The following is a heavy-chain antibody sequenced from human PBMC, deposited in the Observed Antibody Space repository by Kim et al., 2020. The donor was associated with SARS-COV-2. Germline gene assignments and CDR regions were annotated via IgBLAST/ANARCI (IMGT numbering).Heavy chain of an antibody. CDR3: TRHVWDSGYGRWCDY. J-gene: IGHJ4*02. CDR2: ISYDGKT. Sequence: SETLSLTCSVSGASITSTYLSWGWIRQPPGKGLEWIGTISYDGKTDYNPSLRSRVTISVDTSKNQFSLRLTSVTATDTAVYYCTRHVWDSGYGRWCDYWGQGTLVTASS. CDR1: GASITSTYLS. D-gene: IGHD5-12*01. V-gene: IGHV4-39*01.